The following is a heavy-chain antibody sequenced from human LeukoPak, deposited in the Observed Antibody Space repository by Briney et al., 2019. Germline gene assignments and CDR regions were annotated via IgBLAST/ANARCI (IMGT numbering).Heavy chain of an antibody. CDR1: GGSISSYY. CDR3: ARVVGATMESAFDI. Sequence: PSETLSLTCTVSGGSISSYYWSWIRQPPGKGLEWIGYIYYSGSTNYKPSLKSRVTISVDTSKNQFSLKLSSVTAADTAVYYCARVVGATMESAFDIWGQGTMVTVSS. CDR2: IYYSGST. J-gene: IGHJ3*02. D-gene: IGHD1-26*01. V-gene: IGHV4-59*01.